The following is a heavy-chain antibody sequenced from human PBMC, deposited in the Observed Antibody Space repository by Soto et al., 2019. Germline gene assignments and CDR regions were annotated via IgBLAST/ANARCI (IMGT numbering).Heavy chain of an antibody. CDR1: GGSSSSGDYY. V-gene: IGHV4-30-4*01. D-gene: IGHD3-10*01. CDR3: AREQVVRGVIISPFDY. Sequence: TLSLTCTVSGGSSSSGDYYWSWVLQPPGKGLEWIGYIYYSGSTYYNPSLKSRVTISVDTSKNQFSLKLSSVTAADTAVYYCAREQVVRGVIISPFDYWGQGTLVTVSS. J-gene: IGHJ4*02. CDR2: IYYSGST.